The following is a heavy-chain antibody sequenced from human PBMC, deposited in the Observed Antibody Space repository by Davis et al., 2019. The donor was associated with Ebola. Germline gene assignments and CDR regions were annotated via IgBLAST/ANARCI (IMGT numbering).Heavy chain of an antibody. CDR2: IYSGGTT. CDR3: APLGELRGLGSFDI. J-gene: IGHJ3*02. CDR1: GFAVSGNY. V-gene: IGHV3-53*01. D-gene: IGHD1-7*01. Sequence: PGGSLRLSCAASGFAVSGNYMSWVRQAPGKGLEWVSVIYSGGTTYYADSVKGRFTISRDIFKNTLYLQMNSLRAEDTAVYYCAPLGELRGLGSFDIWGQGTMVTVSS.